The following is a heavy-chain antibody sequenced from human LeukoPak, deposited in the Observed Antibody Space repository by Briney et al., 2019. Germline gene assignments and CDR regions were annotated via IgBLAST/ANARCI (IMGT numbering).Heavy chain of an antibody. V-gene: IGHV3-7*01. CDR1: GFTFSTYW. CDR3: ARDGDQMYEVYDY. CDR2: INQDGSEK. Sequence: GGSLRLSCAASGFTFSTYWMNWLRQAPGKGLEWVANINQDGSEKYYVDSVRGRFTISRDNAENSLYLQMNSLRAEDTAVYYCARDGDQMYEVYDYWGQGTLVTVSS. D-gene: IGHD1-14*01. J-gene: IGHJ4*02.